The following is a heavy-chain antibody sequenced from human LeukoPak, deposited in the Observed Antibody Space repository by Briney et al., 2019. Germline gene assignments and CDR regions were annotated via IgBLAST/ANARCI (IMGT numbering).Heavy chain of an antibody. CDR1: GYTFTSYG. J-gene: IGHJ4*02. V-gene: IGHV1-18*01. CDR2: ISAYNGNT. Sequence: ASVKVSCKASGYTFTSYGISWVRQAPGQGLEWMGWISAYNGNTNYAQKLQGRVTMTTDTSTSTAYMELRSLRSDDTAVYYCARVRDYYANSDYSDYWGQGTLVTVSS. CDR3: ARVRDYYANSDYSDY. D-gene: IGHD3-22*01.